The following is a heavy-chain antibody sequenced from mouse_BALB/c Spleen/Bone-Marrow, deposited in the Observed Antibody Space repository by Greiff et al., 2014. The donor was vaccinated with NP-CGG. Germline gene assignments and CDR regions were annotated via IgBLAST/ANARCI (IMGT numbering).Heavy chain of an antibody. J-gene: IGHJ3*01. D-gene: IGHD2-3*01. Sequence: VNLVESGPGLVAPSQSLSITCTVSGFSLTGYSVNWVRQPPGKGLEWLGMIWGDGSTDYNSALKSRLSISKDNSKSQVFLKMNSLQTDDTARYYCARSDGYYEGLAYWGQGTLVTVSA. CDR2: IWGDGST. V-gene: IGHV2-6-7*01. CDR1: GFSLTGYS. CDR3: ARSDGYYEGLAY.